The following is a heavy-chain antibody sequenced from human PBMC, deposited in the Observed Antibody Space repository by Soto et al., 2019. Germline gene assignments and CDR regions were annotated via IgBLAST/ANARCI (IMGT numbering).Heavy chain of an antibody. D-gene: IGHD2-15*01. CDR3: AADQDIVVVVAGGMDV. V-gene: IGHV1-58*01. J-gene: IGHJ6*02. CDR2: IVVGSGNT. Sequence: SVKVSCKASGFTFTSSAVQWVRQARGQRLEWIGWIVVGSGNTNYAQKFQERVTITRDMSTSTAYMELSSLRSEDTAVYYCAADQDIVVVVAGGMDVWGQGTTVTVSS. CDR1: GFTFTSSA.